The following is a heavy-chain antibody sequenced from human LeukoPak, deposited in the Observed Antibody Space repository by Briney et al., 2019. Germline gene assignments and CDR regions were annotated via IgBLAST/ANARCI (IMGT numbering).Heavy chain of an antibody. V-gene: IGHV1-18*01. J-gene: IGHJ4*02. Sequence: ASVKVSCKASGYTFTSYGISWVRQAPGQGLEWMGWISAYNGNTNYAQKLQGRVTMTTDTSTSTAYMELRSLRSDDTAVYYCERVLSISTAFWSGYNDYWGQGTLVTVSS. CDR1: GYTFTSYG. CDR2: ISAYNGNT. CDR3: ERVLSISTAFWSGYNDY. D-gene: IGHD3-3*01.